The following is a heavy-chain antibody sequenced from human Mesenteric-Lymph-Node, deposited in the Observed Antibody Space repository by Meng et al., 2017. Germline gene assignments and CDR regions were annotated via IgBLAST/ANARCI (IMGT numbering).Heavy chain of an antibody. D-gene: IGHD1-26*01. CDR1: GGSFSSYD. CDR3: ARDTSGSYYGIDVFDV. J-gene: IGHJ3*01. CDR2: IITIFGTA. V-gene: IGHV1-69*06. Sequence: SVKVSCKASGGSFSSYDISWVRQAPGQGLEWMGGIITIFGTANYAQKFEGRVTMTADKYTSTAYMELSSLRSEDTAVYYCARDTSGSYYGIDVFDVWGQGTMVTVSS.